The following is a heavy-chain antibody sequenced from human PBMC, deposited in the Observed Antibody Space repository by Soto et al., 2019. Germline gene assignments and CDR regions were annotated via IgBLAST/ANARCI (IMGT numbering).Heavy chain of an antibody. CDR3: ASTYYDVLTDYPLFGFDH. CDR1: GGSFSGYY. V-gene: IGHV4-34*01. CDR2: INHNTNT. D-gene: IGHD3-9*01. J-gene: IGHJ4*02. Sequence: SETLSLTCAVYGGSFSGYYWTWIRQPPGKGLEWIGEINHNTNTIYNPSLKSRVTISVDTSKNQFSLKLSSVTAADTAVYYCASTYYDVLTDYPLFGFDHWGPGSLVTVSS.